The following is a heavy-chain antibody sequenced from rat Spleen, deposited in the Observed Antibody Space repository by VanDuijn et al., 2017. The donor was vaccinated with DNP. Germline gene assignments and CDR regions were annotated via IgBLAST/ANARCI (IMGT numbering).Heavy chain of an antibody. CDR3: TRGDILRSFDY. D-gene: IGHD1-6*01. Sequence: EVQLQESGPGLVKPSQSLSLTCSVTGYSITSHYWGWIRQFPENKMEYVGHISYSGRTNYNPSLKRRISITSDTTKNQFFLQVNSVTTDDTATYYCTRGDILRSFDYWGQGVMVTVSS. CDR1: GYSITSHY. CDR2: ISYSGRT. J-gene: IGHJ2*01. V-gene: IGHV3-1*01.